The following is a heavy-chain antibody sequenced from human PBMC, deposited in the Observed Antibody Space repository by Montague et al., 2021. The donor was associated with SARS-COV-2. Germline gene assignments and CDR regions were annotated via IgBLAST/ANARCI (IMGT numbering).Heavy chain of an antibody. CDR1: GGSISSSSYY. CDR3: ARHGNDEITIFGVVPWGWFDA. V-gene: IGHV4-39*01. CDR2: IYYSGST. D-gene: IGHD3-3*01. Sequence: SETLSLTCTVSGGSISSSSYYWGWIRQPPGKGLDWIGSIYYSGSTYYNPSLQIRVTISVDTSKNQFSLKLSTVTAADTAVYYCARHGNDEITIFGVVPWGWFDAWGQGTTVTVSS. J-gene: IGHJ5*02.